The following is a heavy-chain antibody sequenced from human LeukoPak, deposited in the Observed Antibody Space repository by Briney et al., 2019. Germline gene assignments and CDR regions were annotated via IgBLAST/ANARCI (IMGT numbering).Heavy chain of an antibody. CDR3: ARGTYDSSGYYFDY. D-gene: IGHD3-22*01. J-gene: IGHJ4*02. CDR1: GYTFTIYG. Sequence: ASVKVSCKASGYTFTIYGISWVPQAPGQGLEWMGWISAYNGNTNYAQKPQGRVTMTTDTSTSTAYMELRSLRSDDPAVYYCARGTYDSSGYYFDYWGQGTLVTVSS. V-gene: IGHV1-18*01. CDR2: ISAYNGNT.